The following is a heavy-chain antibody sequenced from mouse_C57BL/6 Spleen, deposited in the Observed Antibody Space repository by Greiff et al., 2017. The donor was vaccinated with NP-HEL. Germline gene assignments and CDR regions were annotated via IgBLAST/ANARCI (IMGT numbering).Heavy chain of an antibody. Sequence: DVQLVESGGGLVQPGGSLSLSCAASGFTFTDYYMSWVRQPPGKALEWLGFIRNKANGYTTEYSASVKGRFTISRDNSQSILYLQLNALRAEYSASVDGRFNISSDKSQSILYLQMNGLRAEDSATYYCARYGNYYGSSYGTMDYWGQGTSVTVSS. CDR2: IRNKANGYTT. J-gene: IGHJ4*01. V-gene: IGHV7-3*01. D-gene: IGHD1-1*01. CDR1: GFTFTDYY. CDR3: RFNISSDKSQSILYLQMNGLRAEDSATYYCARYGNYYGSSYGTMDY.